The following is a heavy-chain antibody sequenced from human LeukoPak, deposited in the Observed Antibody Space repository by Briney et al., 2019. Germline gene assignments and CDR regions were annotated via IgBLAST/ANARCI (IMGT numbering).Heavy chain of an antibody. CDR1: GFTFSNAW. V-gene: IGHV3-15*01. CDR3: TTVRRATMIVVVMVEFDY. D-gene: IGHD3-22*01. CDR2: IKSKTDGGTT. Sequence: PGRSLRLSCAASGFTFSNAWMSWVRQAPGKGLEWVGRIKSKTDGGTTDYAAPVKGRFTISRDDSKNTLYLQMNSLKTEDTAVYYFTTVRRATMIVVVMVEFDYWGQGTLVTVSS. J-gene: IGHJ4*02.